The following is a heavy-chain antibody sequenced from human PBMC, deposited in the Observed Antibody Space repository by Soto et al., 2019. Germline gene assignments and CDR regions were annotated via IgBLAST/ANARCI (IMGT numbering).Heavy chain of an antibody. V-gene: IGHV1-69*13. CDR1: GGTFSSYA. CDR2: IIPIFGTA. Sequence: ASVKVSCKASGGTFSSYAISWVRQAPGQGLEWMGGIIPIFGTANYAQKFQGRVTITADESTSTAYMELSSLRSEDTAVYYCAREYALGYCSGGSCYSFRWFDPWGQGTLVTVSS. CDR3: AREYALGYCSGGSCYSFRWFDP. D-gene: IGHD2-15*01. J-gene: IGHJ5*02.